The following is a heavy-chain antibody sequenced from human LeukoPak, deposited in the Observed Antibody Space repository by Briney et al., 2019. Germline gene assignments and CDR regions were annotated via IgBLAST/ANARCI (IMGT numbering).Heavy chain of an antibody. CDR1: GYTFTGYY. CDR3: GRDHQYDFDY. CDR2: INTYTGNT. J-gene: IGHJ4*02. D-gene: IGHD2-2*01. Sequence: AASVKVSCKASGYTFTGYYIHWMRQAPGQGLEWMGWINTYTGNTNYVQNFQGRVTMTTDTSTNTVYLELRSLRYDDTAVYYCGRDHQYDFDYWGQGTLVTVSS. V-gene: IGHV1-18*04.